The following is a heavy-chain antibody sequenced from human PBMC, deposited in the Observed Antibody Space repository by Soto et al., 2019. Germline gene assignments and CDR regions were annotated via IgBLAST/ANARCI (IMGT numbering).Heavy chain of an antibody. Sequence: GGSLRLSCAASGFTFSSYSMNWVRQAPGKGLEWVSSISSSSSYIYYADSVKGRFTISRDNGKNSLYLQMNSLRAEDTAVYYCARDKGYGGKQPGNAFDIWGQGTMVTVSS. CDR1: GFTFSSYS. CDR3: ARDKGYGGKQPGNAFDI. V-gene: IGHV3-21*01. J-gene: IGHJ3*02. CDR2: ISSSSSYI. D-gene: IGHD5-12*01.